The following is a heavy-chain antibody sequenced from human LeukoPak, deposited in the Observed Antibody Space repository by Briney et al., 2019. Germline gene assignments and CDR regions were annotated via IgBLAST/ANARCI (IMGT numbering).Heavy chain of an antibody. V-gene: IGHV4-34*01. D-gene: IGHD5-24*01. CDR3: ARRSGAADGYNYDYYYYMDV. CDR1: GGSFSGYY. CDR2: INHSGST. J-gene: IGHJ6*03. Sequence: PSETLSLTCAVYGGSFSGYYWSWIRQPPGEGLEWIGEINHSGSTNYNPSLKSRVTISVDTSKNQFSLKVNSVTAADTAVYYCARRSGAADGYNYDYYYYMDVWGRGTTVTVSS.